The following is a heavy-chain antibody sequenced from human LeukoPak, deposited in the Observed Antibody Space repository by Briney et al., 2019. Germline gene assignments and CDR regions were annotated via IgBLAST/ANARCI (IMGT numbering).Heavy chain of an antibody. J-gene: IGHJ4*02. V-gene: IGHV3-53*01. Sequence: GGSLRLSCAASGFTFSRYGMHWVRQAPGKGLDWVSVIYGGGTPYYADSVKGRFTISRDDSKNTLYLQMNSLRAEDTAVYYCARDLVYWGQGTLVTVSS. CDR3: ARDLVY. D-gene: IGHD2-8*02. CDR2: IYGGGTP. CDR1: GFTFSRYG.